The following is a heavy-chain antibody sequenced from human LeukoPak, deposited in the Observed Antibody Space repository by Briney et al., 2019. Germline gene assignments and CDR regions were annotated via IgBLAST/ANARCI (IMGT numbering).Heavy chain of an antibody. CDR2: ISGSDGST. Sequence: GGSLRLSCAASGFTFSSYAMTWVRQAPDKGLEWVSAISGSDGSTYYADSVKGRFTISRDDSQNSLYLQMNSLSAEDTAVYYCAKVETAGGANCYALDYWGQGTLVTVSS. CDR1: GFTFSSYA. J-gene: IGHJ4*02. CDR3: AKVETAGGANCYALDY. D-gene: IGHD2-2*01. V-gene: IGHV3-23*01.